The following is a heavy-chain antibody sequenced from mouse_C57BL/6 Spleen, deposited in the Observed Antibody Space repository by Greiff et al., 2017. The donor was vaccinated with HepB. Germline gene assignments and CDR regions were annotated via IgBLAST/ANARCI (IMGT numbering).Heavy chain of an antibody. CDR3: ARREDYDDV. Sequence: QVQLQQSGPELVKPGASVKISCKASGYAFSSSWMNWVKQRPGKGLEWIGRIYPGDGDTNYNGKFKGKATLTADKSSSTAYMQLSSLTSEDSAVYFCARREDYDDVWGTGTTVTVSS. CDR1: GYAFSSSW. CDR2: IYPGDGDT. J-gene: IGHJ1*03. D-gene: IGHD2-4*01. V-gene: IGHV1-82*01.